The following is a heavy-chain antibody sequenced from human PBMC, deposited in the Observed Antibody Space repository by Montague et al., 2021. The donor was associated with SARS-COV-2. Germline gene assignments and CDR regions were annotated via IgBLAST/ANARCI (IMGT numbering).Heavy chain of an antibody. CDR3: ARDFDY. Sequence: SETLSLTCTVSGGSISRYYWSWIRQPTGKGLEWIGYMYYSGSTNYNPSLKSRVTLSVDTSKNQFSLKLSSVTAADTAVYYCARDFDYWGQGTLVTVSS. V-gene: IGHV4-59*13. J-gene: IGHJ4*02. CDR1: GGSISRYY. CDR2: MYYSGST.